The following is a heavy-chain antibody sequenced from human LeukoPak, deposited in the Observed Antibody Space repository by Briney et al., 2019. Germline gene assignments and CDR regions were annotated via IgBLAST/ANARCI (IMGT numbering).Heavy chain of an antibody. J-gene: IGHJ4*02. CDR2: ISGDGDIK. V-gene: IGHV3-43*02. Sequence: TGGSLRLSCAASGFTFGDYSMHWVRQAPGKGLKWVTLISGDGDIKYYADSVKGRFTISRDNGKNSLYLQMNSLTTEDTAFYYCANGFGSANAPFHYWGQGTLVTVSS. CDR1: GFTFGDYS. D-gene: IGHD1-26*01. CDR3: ANGFGSANAPFHY.